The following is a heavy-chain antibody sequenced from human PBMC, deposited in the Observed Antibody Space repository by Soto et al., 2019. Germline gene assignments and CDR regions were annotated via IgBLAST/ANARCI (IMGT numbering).Heavy chain of an antibody. J-gene: IGHJ6*02. Sequence: SETLSLTCTVSGGSISSYYWSWIRQPPGKGLEWIGYIYYSGSTNYNPSLKSRVTISVDTSKNQFSLKLSSVTAADTAVYYCAGAPHFTCTRGMDIVDQGTTVNVSS. CDR2: IYYSGST. CDR1: GGSISSYY. CDR3: AGAPHFTCTRGMDI. V-gene: IGHV4-59*01. D-gene: IGHD2-8*01.